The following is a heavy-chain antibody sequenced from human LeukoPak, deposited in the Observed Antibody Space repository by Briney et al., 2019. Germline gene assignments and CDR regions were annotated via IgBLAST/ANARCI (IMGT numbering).Heavy chain of an antibody. D-gene: IGHD5-24*01. V-gene: IGHV5-51*01. Sequence: GESLKISCKGSGYRFTNYWIGWVRQMPGKGLEWMGIIYPGDSDTRYSPSLQGQVTISADKSISTAYLQWSSLKASDTAMYYCARRCGYGYSLHDAFDIWGQGTMVTVSS. CDR1: GYRFTNYW. J-gene: IGHJ3*02. CDR2: IYPGDSDT. CDR3: ARRCGYGYSLHDAFDI.